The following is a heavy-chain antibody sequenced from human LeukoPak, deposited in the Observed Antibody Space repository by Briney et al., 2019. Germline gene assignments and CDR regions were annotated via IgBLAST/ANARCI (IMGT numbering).Heavy chain of an antibody. CDR1: GGTFSSYA. Sequence: SVKVSCKASGGTFSSYAISWVRQAPGQGLEWMGGIIPIFGTANYAQKFQGRVTITADKSTSTAYMELRSLRSDDTAVYYCARDPAYYDFWSGYYQGYYYMDVWGKGTTVTVSS. V-gene: IGHV1-69*06. D-gene: IGHD3-3*01. CDR3: ARDPAYYDFWSGYYQGYYYMDV. J-gene: IGHJ6*03. CDR2: IIPIFGTA.